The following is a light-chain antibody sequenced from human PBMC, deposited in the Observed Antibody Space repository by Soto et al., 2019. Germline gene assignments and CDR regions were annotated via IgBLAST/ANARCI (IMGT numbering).Light chain of an antibody. CDR2: GAS. CDR3: QQYGSSPT. CDR1: QDIRSS. Sequence: EIVMTQSPATLSVSPGERVTLSCRASQDIRSSLAWYQQKPGQAPRLLIYGASIRATGVPATFSGSGSGTEFTLSISSLQSEDFAVYYCQQYGSSPTFGQGTRLEI. V-gene: IGKV3-15*01. J-gene: IGKJ5*01.